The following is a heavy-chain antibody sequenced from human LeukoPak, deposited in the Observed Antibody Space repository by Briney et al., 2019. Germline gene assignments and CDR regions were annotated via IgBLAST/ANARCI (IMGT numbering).Heavy chain of an antibody. CDR3: AREEFLHEIDSSGYFVY. CDR2: VYSSGVG. J-gene: IGHJ4*02. Sequence: KPSETLSLTCTVSGGSITGYYGNWIRQPAGQGLEWLGRVYSSGVGNYNPSLTSRVTMSVDTSKNQFSLKLTSLTAADTAVYYCAREEFLHEIDSSGYFVYWGQGTLVTVSS. V-gene: IGHV4-4*07. D-gene: IGHD3-22*01. CDR1: GGSITGYY.